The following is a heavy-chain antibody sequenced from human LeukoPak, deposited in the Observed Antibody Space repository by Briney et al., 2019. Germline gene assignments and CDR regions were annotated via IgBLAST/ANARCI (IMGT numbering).Heavy chain of an antibody. V-gene: IGHV4-59*01. CDR2: TYSGGNA. Sequence: PSETLSLTCTVSGASTSAYYWSWIRQPPGKGLEWIGYTYSGGNANYNPSLKSRVTISIDTSENQFSLRLTSVAAADTAVYFCALSKRGGGYYINAFAVWGQGTLVTISS. J-gene: IGHJ3*01. D-gene: IGHD1-26*01. CDR3: ALSKRGGGYYINAFAV. CDR1: GASTSAYY.